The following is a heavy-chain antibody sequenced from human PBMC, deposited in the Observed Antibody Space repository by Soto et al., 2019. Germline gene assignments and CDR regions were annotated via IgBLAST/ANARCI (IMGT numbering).Heavy chain of an antibody. V-gene: IGHV4-59*01. CDR2: IYYSGST. Sequence: QVQLQESGPGLVKPSETLSLTCTVSGGSISSYYWSWIRQPPGKGLEWIGYIYYSGSTNYNPSLKRRVTISVDTSKNQFARKLSSVTAADTAVYYCARGGTVVTRDWGQGTLVTVSS. CDR1: GGSISSYY. J-gene: IGHJ4*02. D-gene: IGHD2-21*02. CDR3: ARGGTVVTRD.